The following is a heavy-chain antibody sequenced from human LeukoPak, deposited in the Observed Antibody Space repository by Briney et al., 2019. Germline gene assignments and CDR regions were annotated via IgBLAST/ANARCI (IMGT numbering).Heavy chain of an antibody. J-gene: IGHJ6*03. CDR1: GGTFSSYA. CDR2: IIPILGTA. CDR3: ARAVGSGFNYYYYMDV. D-gene: IGHD3-10*01. V-gene: IGHV1-69*05. Sequence: SVKVSCKASGGTFSSYAISWVRQAPGQGLEWMGGIIPILGTANYAQKFQGRVTITTDESTSTAYMELSSLRSEDTAVYYCARAVGSGFNYYYYMDVWGKGTTVTVSS.